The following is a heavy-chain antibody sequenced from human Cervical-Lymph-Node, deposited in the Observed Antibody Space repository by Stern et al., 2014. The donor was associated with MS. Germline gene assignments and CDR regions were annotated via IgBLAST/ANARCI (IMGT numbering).Heavy chain of an antibody. J-gene: IGHJ5*02. CDR2: IIDALSTI. CDR1: GGTSNRHG. Sequence: EQMVESGAEVKKPGSSVKVSCKASGGTSNRHGISWVRQAPGQGLEWMGRIIDALSTIDYAQKFQGRVTITADESTSTTYMELSSLRYEDTAVYYCARRGSARRGSGWLDPWGQGTLVTVSS. CDR3: ARRGSARRGSGWLDP. V-gene: IGHV1-69*01. D-gene: IGHD3-10*01.